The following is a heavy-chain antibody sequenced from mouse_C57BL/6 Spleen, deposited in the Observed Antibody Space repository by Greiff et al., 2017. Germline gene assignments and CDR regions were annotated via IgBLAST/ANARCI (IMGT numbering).Heavy chain of an antibody. CDR2: IDPANGNT. CDR3: ARGDLYDVRGYAMDY. Sequence: EVQLQQSVAELVRPGASVKLSCTASGFNIKNTYMHWVKQRPEQGLEWIGRIDPANGNTKYAPKVQGKATITADTSSNTAYLQLSSLTSEDTAIYYCARGDLYDVRGYAMDYWGQGTSVTVSS. J-gene: IGHJ4*01. CDR1: GFNIKNTY. D-gene: IGHD2-12*01. V-gene: IGHV14-3*01.